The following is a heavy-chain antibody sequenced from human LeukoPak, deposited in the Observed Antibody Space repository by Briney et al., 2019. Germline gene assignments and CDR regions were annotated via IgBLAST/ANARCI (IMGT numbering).Heavy chain of an antibody. Sequence: PGGSLRLSCAASGFSFSSFSMNWVRQAPGKGLEWVSAISGSGGSTYYADSVKGRFTISRDNSKNTLYLQMNSLRAEDTAVYYCAKCPYDSSGYYYYLDAFDIWGQGTMVTVSS. CDR3: AKCPYDSSGYYYYLDAFDI. V-gene: IGHV3-23*01. D-gene: IGHD3-22*01. J-gene: IGHJ3*02. CDR1: GFSFSSFS. CDR2: ISGSGGST.